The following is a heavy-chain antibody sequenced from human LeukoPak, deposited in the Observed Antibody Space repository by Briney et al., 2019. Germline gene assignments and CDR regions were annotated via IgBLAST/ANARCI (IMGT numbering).Heavy chain of an antibody. CDR1: RYTFRTYD. V-gene: IGHV1-8*01. Sequence: ASVKVSCKASRYTFRTYDINWVRQAPGQGLEWLGWMNPNSGNTGYAPKFQGRVAMTRVTSINTAYMELFSLRSEDTAVYFCVRGDLPTTVLNDPFNIWGQGTMVIVSS. D-gene: IGHD4-11*01. CDR3: VRGDLPTTVLNDPFNI. CDR2: MNPNSGNT. J-gene: IGHJ3*02.